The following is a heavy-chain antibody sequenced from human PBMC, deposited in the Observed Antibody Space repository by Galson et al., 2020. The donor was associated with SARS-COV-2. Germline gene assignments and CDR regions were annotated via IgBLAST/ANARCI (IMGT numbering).Heavy chain of an antibody. V-gene: IGHV3-23*01. Sequence: GESLKISCAASGFTFSTYAMNWVRQAPGKGLEWVSAISGSGSSTYYADSVKGRFTISRDSSKNTLYLQMNSLRAEDTAVYYCASPQGIIMWGQGTLVTVSS. CDR2: ISGSGSST. J-gene: IGHJ4*02. D-gene: IGHD3-10*01. CDR3: ASPQGIIM. CDR1: GFTFSTYA.